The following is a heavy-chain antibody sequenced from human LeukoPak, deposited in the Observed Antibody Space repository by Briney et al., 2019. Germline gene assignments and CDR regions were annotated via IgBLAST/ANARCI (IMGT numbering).Heavy chain of an antibody. J-gene: IGHJ4*02. Sequence: EWXGIIYPGDSDTRYSPSFQGQVTISADKSISTAYLQWSSLKASDTAMYYCACLDTAMVTILFDYWGQGTLVTVSS. CDR3: ACLDTAMVTILFDY. CDR2: IYPGDSDT. D-gene: IGHD5-18*01. V-gene: IGHV5-51*01.